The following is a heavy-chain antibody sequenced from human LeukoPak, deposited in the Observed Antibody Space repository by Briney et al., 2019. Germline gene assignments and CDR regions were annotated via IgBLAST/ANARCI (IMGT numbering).Heavy chain of an antibody. CDR1: GGSISSYY. CDR2: IYYSGST. Sequence: PSETLSLTCTVSGGSISSYYWSWIRQPPGKGLEWIGYIYYSGSTNYNPSLKSRVTISVDTSKNQFSLKLSSVTAADTAVYYCARHGDGDYVVTDWFDPWGQGTLVTVSS. D-gene: IGHD4-17*01. CDR3: ARHGDGDYVVTDWFDP. J-gene: IGHJ5*02. V-gene: IGHV4-59*08.